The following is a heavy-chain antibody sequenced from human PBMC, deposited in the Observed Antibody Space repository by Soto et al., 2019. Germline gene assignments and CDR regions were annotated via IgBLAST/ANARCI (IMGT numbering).Heavy chain of an antibody. CDR3: ASVGRSSGSLGY. V-gene: IGHV3-7*01. CDR2: IKQDGSEK. J-gene: IGHJ4*02. CDR1: GFTFSSYW. Sequence: EVQLVESGGGLVQPGGSLRLSCAASGFTFSSYWMTWVRQAPGKGLEWVANIKQDGSEKYYVDSVKGRFTISRDNANNSLYLQMNSLRAEDTAVYYCASVGRSSGSLGYWGQGTLVTVSS. D-gene: IGHD6-19*01.